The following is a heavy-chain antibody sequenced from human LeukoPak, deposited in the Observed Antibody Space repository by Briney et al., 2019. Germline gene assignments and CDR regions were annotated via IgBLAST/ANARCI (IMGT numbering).Heavy chain of an antibody. D-gene: IGHD4-17*01. CDR2: IIPILGIA. Sequence: SVKLSCKASGGTFSSYTISWVRQAPGQGLEWMGRIIPILGIANYAQKFQGRVTITADKSTSTAYMELSSLRSEDTAVYYCARARNPYGDFDYWGQGTLVTVSS. V-gene: IGHV1-69*02. CDR1: GGTFSSYT. J-gene: IGHJ4*02. CDR3: ARARNPYGDFDY.